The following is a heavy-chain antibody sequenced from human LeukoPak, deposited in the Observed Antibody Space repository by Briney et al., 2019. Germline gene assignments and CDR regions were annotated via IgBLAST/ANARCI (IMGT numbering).Heavy chain of an antibody. J-gene: IGHJ4*02. CDR2: ISGSGGST. Sequence: GGSLRLSCAASGFTFSSYAMSWVRQAPGKGLEWVSAISGSGGSTYYADSVKGRFTISRDNSKNTLYLQMNSLRAEDTAVYYCAKDMRGYYGSGGSNWGQGTLVTVSS. CDR3: AKDMRGYYGSGGSN. V-gene: IGHV3-23*01. CDR1: GFTFSSYA. D-gene: IGHD3-10*01.